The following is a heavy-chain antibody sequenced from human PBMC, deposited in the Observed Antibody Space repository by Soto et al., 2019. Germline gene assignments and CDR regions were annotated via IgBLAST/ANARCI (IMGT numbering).Heavy chain of an antibody. D-gene: IGHD3-16*01. CDR1: GGCISRGGYY. Sequence: SGTLWLTCTVSGGCISRGGYYWSWIRQHPGKGLEWIGCIYYRGSTYYNPSLKSRVTISVDTSKNQFSLKLSSVTAADTAVYYCARSYKDYWLCYFDYWGQGTLVTVSS. V-gene: IGHV4-31*03. J-gene: IGHJ4*02. CDR2: IYYRGST. CDR3: ARSYKDYWLCYFDY.